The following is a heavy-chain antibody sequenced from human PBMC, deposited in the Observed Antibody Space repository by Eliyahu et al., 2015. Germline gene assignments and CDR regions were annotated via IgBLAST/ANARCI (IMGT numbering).Heavy chain of an antibody. D-gene: IGHD4-23*01. CDR1: GYTFTSYY. Sequence: QVQLVQSGAEVKKPGASVKLSCKASGYTFTSYYIHWVRQAPGQGLEWMGIINPSGGSRTYAQKFKGRVTMTRDTSTSTVYIEMSSLRFEDTAVYYCAGQGGTSDFDYWGQGTLVTVSS. V-gene: IGHV1-46*01. CDR2: INPSGGSR. J-gene: IGHJ4*02. CDR3: AGQGGTSDFDY.